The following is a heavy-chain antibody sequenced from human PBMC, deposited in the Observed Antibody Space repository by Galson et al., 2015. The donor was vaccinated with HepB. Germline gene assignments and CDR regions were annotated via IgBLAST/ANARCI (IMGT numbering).Heavy chain of an antibody. Sequence: SLRLSCAASGFTFSSYSMNWVRQAPGKGLEWVSSISSSSSYIYYADSVKGRFTISRDNAKNSLYLQMDSLRAEDAAVYYCARDLVVVTTIPGYYYGMDVWAKGPRSPSP. V-gene: IGHV3-21*01. CDR1: GFTFSSYS. D-gene: IGHD2-21*02. J-gene: IGHJ6*02. CDR3: ARDLVVVTTIPGYYYGMDV. CDR2: ISSSSSYI.